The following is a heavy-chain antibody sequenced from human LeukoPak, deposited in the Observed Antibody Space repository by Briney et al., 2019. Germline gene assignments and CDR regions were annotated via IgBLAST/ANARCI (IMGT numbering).Heavy chain of an antibody. CDR3: ATIGYCSSTSCPYYYYGMDV. Sequence: EASVKVSCKASGYSFTRYGISWVRQAPGQGLEWMGWISAYNGNTNYAQKLQGRVTMTTDTSTSTAYMELRSLRSDDTAVYYCATIGYCSSTSCPYYYYGMDVWGKGTTVTVSS. V-gene: IGHV1-18*04. CDR1: GYSFTRYG. D-gene: IGHD2-2*01. CDR2: ISAYNGNT. J-gene: IGHJ6*04.